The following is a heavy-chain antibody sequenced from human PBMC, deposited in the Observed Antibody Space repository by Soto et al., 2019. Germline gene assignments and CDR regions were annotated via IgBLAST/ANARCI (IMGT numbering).Heavy chain of an antibody. V-gene: IGHV4-59*01. D-gene: IGHD1-7*01. Sequence: SETLSLTCTVSGGSISSYYWSWIRQPPGKGLEWIGYIYYSGSTNYNPSLKSRVTISVDTSKNQFSLKLSSVTAADTAVYYCARGLAGNWNYAPKYYGMDVWGQGTTVTVSS. CDR1: GGSISSYY. CDR2: IYYSGST. J-gene: IGHJ6*02. CDR3: ARGLAGNWNYAPKYYGMDV.